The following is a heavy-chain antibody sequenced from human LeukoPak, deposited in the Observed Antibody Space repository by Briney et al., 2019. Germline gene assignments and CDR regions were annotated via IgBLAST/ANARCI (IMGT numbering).Heavy chain of an antibody. CDR1: GYTFTDYY. J-gene: IGHJ4*02. Sequence: GASVKVSCKASGYTFTDYYMHWVRQAPGQGLEWVGWINTNTGNPTYAQGFTGRFVFSLDTSVSTAYLQISSLKAEDTAVYYCARADAFYDSSGYWRAYFDYWGQGTLVTVSS. V-gene: IGHV7-4-1*02. CDR3: ARADAFYDSSGYWRAYFDY. D-gene: IGHD3-22*01. CDR2: INTNTGNP.